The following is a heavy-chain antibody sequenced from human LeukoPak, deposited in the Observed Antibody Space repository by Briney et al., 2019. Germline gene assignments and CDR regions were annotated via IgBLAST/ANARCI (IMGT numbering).Heavy chain of an antibody. CDR3: ARYSSSIGWFDP. CDR1: GGSISDNNYY. CDR2: IYYSGST. J-gene: IGHJ5*02. V-gene: IGHV4-39*01. Sequence: TSQTLSLTCTVSGGSISDNNYYWDWIRQPPGKGLEWIGNIYYSGSTYYNPSLKSRVTISVDTSRNQFSLKLSSVTAADTAVYYCARYSSSIGWFDPWGQGTLVTVSS. D-gene: IGHD6-13*01.